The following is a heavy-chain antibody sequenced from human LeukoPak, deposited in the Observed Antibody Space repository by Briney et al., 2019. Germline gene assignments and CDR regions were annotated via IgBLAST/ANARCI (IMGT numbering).Heavy chain of an antibody. J-gene: IGHJ4*02. D-gene: IGHD5-18*01. CDR2: ISYDGSNK. CDR1: GFTFSSYA. Sequence: TGGSLRLSCAASGFTFSSYAMTWVRQAPGKGLEWVAVISYDGSNKYYADSVKGRFTISRDNSKNTLYLQMNSLRAEDTAVYYCARGYSYGLGAFDYWGQGTLVTVSS. V-gene: IGHV3-30-3*01. CDR3: ARGYSYGLGAFDY.